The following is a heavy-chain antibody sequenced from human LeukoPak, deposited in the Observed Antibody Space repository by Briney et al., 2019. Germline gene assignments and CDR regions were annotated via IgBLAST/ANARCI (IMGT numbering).Heavy chain of an antibody. D-gene: IGHD3-22*01. V-gene: IGHV4-4*07. CDR1: GGSISSYY. Sequence: PSETLSLTCTVSGGSISSYYWSWIRQPAGKGLEWIGRIYTSGSTNYNPSLKSRVTMSVDTSKNQFSLKLSSVTAADTAVYYCARDNYYDSSGKGGFDYWGQGTLVTVSS. J-gene: IGHJ4*02. CDR2: IYTSGST. CDR3: ARDNYYDSSGKGGFDY.